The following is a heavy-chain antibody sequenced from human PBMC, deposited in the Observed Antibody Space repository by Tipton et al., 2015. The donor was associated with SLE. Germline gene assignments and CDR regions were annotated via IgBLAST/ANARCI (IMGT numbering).Heavy chain of an antibody. CDR1: GFTFSSYG. J-gene: IGHJ6*02. CDR2: IWYDGSNK. V-gene: IGHV3-33*01. CDR3: ARNLGSYYGTDV. Sequence: SLRLSCAASGFTFSSYGMHWVRQAPGKGLEWVAVIWYDGSNKYYADSVKGRFTISRDNSKNTLYLQMNSLRAEDTAVYYCARNLGSYYGTDVWGQKSTVTLS. D-gene: IGHD3-16*01.